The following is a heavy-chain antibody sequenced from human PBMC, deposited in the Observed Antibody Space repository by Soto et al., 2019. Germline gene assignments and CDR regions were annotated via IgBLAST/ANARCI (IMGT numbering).Heavy chain of an antibody. Sequence: PSETLSLTCTVPGGAISGYYWTWIRQPAGKGLEWIGRIYSSGSTKYNPSLKSRVTMSLDTSKNQFSLRLTSVTAADTAVYYCARGQRFSDWFDPWGQGTLVTVSS. CDR2: IYSSGST. CDR1: GGAISGYY. V-gene: IGHV4-4*07. J-gene: IGHJ5*02. D-gene: IGHD3-3*01. CDR3: ARGQRFSDWFDP.